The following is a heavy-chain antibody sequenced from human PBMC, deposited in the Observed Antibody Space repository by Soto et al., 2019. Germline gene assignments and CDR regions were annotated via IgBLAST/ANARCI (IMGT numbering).Heavy chain of an antibody. D-gene: IGHD4-4*01. CDR2: IIPIFGTA. CDR3: ARYPPQYAEYFQH. V-gene: IGHV1-69*12. J-gene: IGHJ1*01. Sequence: QVQLVQSGAEVKKPGSSVKVSCKASGGTFSSYAISWVRQAPGQGLEWMGGIIPIFGTANYAQKFQGRVTITADESTSTAYMELSIPTSEDTAVYYCARYPPQYAEYFQHWGQGTLVTVSS. CDR1: GGTFSSYA.